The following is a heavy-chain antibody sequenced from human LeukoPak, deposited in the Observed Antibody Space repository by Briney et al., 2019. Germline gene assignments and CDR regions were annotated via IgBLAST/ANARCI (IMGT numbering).Heavy chain of an antibody. CDR1: GDSITTYY. CDR3: ARGARIFDF. V-gene: IGHV4-4*09. CDR2: IYVNGDT. Sequence: PSETLSLTCTVSGDSITTYYWSWIRQAPGKGLECIGYIYVNGDTNQNPSLKGRVTISLYTSRNQFSLRLTSVTAADTAVYYCARGARIFDFWGPGTLVTVSS. J-gene: IGHJ4*02. D-gene: IGHD2/OR15-2a*01.